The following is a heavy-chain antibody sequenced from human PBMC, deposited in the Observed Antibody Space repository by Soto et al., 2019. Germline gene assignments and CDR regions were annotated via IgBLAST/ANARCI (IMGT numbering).Heavy chain of an antibody. CDR2: MNPNSGNT. Sequence: VSVKVSCKASGYTFTSYDINWVRQATGQGLEWMGWMNPNSGNTGYAQKFQGRVTMTRNTSISTAYMELSSLRSEDTAVYYCARSGGGYCSSTSCYLNEDWFDPWGQGTLVTVSS. J-gene: IGHJ5*02. D-gene: IGHD2-2*01. CDR1: GYTFTSYD. V-gene: IGHV1-8*01. CDR3: ARSGGGYCSSTSCYLNEDWFDP.